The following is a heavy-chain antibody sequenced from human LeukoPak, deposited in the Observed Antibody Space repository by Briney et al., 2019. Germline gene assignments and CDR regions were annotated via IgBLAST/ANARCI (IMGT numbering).Heavy chain of an antibody. Sequence: GGSLRLSCAASGFTFSSYAMHWVRQAPGKGLEWVAVISYDGSNKYYADFVKGRFTISRDNSKNTLYLQMNSLRAEDTAVYYCARPSTSPWGQGTLVTVSS. CDR3: ARPSTSP. CDR1: GFTFSSYA. CDR2: ISYDGSNK. J-gene: IGHJ5*02. V-gene: IGHV3-30-3*01. D-gene: IGHD5/OR15-5a*01.